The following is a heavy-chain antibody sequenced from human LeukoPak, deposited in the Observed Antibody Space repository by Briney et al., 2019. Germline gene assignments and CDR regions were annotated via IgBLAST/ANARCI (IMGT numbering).Heavy chain of an antibody. V-gene: IGHV1-2*02. CDR1: GYTFTGYY. J-gene: IGHJ4*02. D-gene: IGHD3-10*01. CDR2: INPNTGAT. CDR3: ATMDPLLYYFDY. Sequence: ASVKVSCKASGYTFTGYYMHWVRQAPGQGLEWMGWINPNTGATKYAEKFQGRVTMTEDTSTDTAYMELSSLRSEDTAVYYCATMDPLLYYFDYWGQGTLVTVSS.